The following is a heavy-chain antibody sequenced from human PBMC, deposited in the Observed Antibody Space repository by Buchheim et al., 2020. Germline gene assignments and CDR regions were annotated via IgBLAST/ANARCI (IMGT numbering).Heavy chain of an antibody. CDR2: INHSGST. CDR3: ARVGRWLQSYYYYGMDV. Sequence: QVQLQQWGAGLLKPSETLSLTCAVYGGSFSGYYWSWIRQPPGKGLEWIGEINHSGSTNYNPSLKSRVTISVDTSKNQFPLKLSSVTAADTAVYYCARVGRWLQSYYYYGMDVWGQGTT. D-gene: IGHD5-24*01. CDR1: GGSFSGYY. J-gene: IGHJ6*02. V-gene: IGHV4-34*01.